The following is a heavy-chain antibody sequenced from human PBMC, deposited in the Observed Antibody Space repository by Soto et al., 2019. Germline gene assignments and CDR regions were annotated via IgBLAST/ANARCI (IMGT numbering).Heavy chain of an antibody. CDR3: AISVPAAPSGYYYGMDV. CDR1: GGTFSSYA. CDR2: IIPIFGTA. Sequence: SVTVSCKASGGTFSSYAISWVRQAPGPGLEWMGGIIPIFGTANYAQQFQGRVTITADESTSTAYMELSSLRSEDTAVYYCAISVPAAPSGYYYGMDVWGQGTTVTVSS. V-gene: IGHV1-69*13. J-gene: IGHJ6*02. D-gene: IGHD2-2*01.